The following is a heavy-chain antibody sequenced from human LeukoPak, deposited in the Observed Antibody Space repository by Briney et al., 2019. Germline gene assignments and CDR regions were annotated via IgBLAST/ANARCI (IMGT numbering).Heavy chain of an antibody. CDR1: GFTFDDYA. V-gene: IGHV3-9*01. D-gene: IGHD6-19*01. J-gene: IGHJ4*02. CDR3: AKDMGQWLAFDY. CDR2: ISWNSGSI. Sequence: GGSLRLSCAASGFTFDDYAMHWVWQAPGKGLEWVSGISWNSGSIGYADSVKGRFTISRDNAKNSLYLQMNSLRAEDTALYYCAKDMGQWLAFDYWGQGTLVTVSS.